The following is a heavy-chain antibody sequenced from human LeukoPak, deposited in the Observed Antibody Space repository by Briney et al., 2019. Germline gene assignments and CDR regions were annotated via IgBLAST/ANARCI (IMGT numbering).Heavy chain of an antibody. CDR2: INLSGGST. CDR3: ARGYYYDSSGYPYYYYGMDV. J-gene: IGHJ6*02. D-gene: IGHD3-22*01. Sequence: ASVKVSCKASGYTFTSYYMHWVRQAPGQGLEWMGIINLSGGSTSYAQKFQGRVTMTRDTSTSTVYMELSSLRSEDTAVYYCARGYYYDSSGYPYYYYGMDVWGQGTTVTVSS. V-gene: IGHV1-46*01. CDR1: GYTFTSYY.